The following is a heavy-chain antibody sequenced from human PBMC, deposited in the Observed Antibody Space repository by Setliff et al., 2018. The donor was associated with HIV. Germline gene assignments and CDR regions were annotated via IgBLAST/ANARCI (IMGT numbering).Heavy chain of an antibody. CDR1: GFTFSNYW. J-gene: IGHJ6*03. Sequence: GSLRLSCAASGFTFSNYWMDWVRQAPGKELEWVAVVWYDGSNKNYADTVKGRFTISRDNSKNTLYLQMSSLRADDTAVYYCARGVDSYMDVWGKGTTVTVSS. CDR2: VWYDGSNK. D-gene: IGHD5-12*01. V-gene: IGHV3-33*08. CDR3: ARGVDSYMDV.